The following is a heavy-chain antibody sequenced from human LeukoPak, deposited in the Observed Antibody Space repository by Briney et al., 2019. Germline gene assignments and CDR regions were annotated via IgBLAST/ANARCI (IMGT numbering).Heavy chain of an antibody. CDR2: ISFDANNK. CDR3: ARWGYSYGSTNYWYFDL. D-gene: IGHD5-18*01. Sequence: GGSLRLSCAASGFTFSSYGMHWVRQAPGKGRHWVAGISFDANNKYYADSVKGRFTISRDDSKNTLYLQMNSLRAEDTAVYYCARWGYSYGSTNYWYFDLWGRGILVTVSS. CDR1: GFTFSSYG. J-gene: IGHJ2*01. V-gene: IGHV3-30*03.